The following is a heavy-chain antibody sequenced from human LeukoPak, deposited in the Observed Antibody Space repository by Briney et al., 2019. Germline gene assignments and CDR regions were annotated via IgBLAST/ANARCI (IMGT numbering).Heavy chain of an antibody. CDR2: INAGNGNT. Sequence: ASVKVSCKASGYTFTSYAMHWVRQAPGQRLEWKGWINAGNGNTKYSQKFQGRVTITRDTSASTAYMELSSLRSEDTAVYYCARDLRYFDWLSRTTNDAFDIWGQGTMVTVSS. CDR1: GYTFTSYA. D-gene: IGHD3-9*01. CDR3: ARDLRYFDWLSRTTNDAFDI. V-gene: IGHV1-3*01. J-gene: IGHJ3*02.